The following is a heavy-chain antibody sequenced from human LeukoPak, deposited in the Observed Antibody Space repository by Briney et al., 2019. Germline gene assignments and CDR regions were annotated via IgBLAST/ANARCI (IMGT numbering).Heavy chain of an antibody. CDR3: ARDLEAVVVVPAAYTPFDP. CDR1: GGTFSSYT. Sequence: SVKVSCKASGGTFSSYTISWVRQAPGQGLEWMGRIIPILGIANYAQKFQGRVTITADKSTSTAYMELSSLRSEDTAVYYCARDLEAVVVVPAAYTPFDPWSQGTLVTVSS. J-gene: IGHJ5*02. D-gene: IGHD2-2*01. V-gene: IGHV1-69*04. CDR2: IIPILGIA.